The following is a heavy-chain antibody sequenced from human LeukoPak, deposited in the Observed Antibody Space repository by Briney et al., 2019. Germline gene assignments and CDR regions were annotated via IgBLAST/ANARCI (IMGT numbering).Heavy chain of an antibody. J-gene: IGHJ3*02. Sequence: SETLSLTCTVYGGFISSYYWSWNRQPAGKGLEWIGRIYTSGSTNYNPSLKSRVTMSVDTSKNQFSLKLSSVTAADTAVYYCARGRNYYDSNGYYYESAFDIWGQGTMVTVSS. D-gene: IGHD3-22*01. CDR2: IYTSGST. CDR3: ARGRNYYDSNGYYYESAFDI. V-gene: IGHV4-4*07. CDR1: GGFISSYY.